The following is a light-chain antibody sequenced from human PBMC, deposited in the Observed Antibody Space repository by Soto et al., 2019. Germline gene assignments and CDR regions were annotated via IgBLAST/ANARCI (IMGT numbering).Light chain of an antibody. CDR2: GAS. CDR3: QGRFT. CDR1: QSASRE. Sequence: EMVLTQSPATLSVSPGERVTLPCRASQSASREMAWYPQRPGQAPRLLIYGASTRATGVPARFSGSGSGTEFTLTISSLQPEDSAVYYCQGRFTFGQGTKLEIK. J-gene: IGKJ2*01. V-gene: IGKV3-15*01.